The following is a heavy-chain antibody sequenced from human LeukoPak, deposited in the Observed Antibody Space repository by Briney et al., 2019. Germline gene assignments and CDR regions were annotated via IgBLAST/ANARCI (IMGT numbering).Heavy chain of an antibody. Sequence: GRSLRLSCAASGFTFSSYGMHWVRQAPGKGLEWVAVIWYDGSNKYYADPVKGRFTISRDNSKNTLYLQMNSLRAEDTAVYYCARESRDCSGGSCYWYYYYYGMDVWGQGTTVTVSS. CDR1: GFTFSSYG. V-gene: IGHV3-33*01. CDR3: ARESRDCSGGSCYWYYYYYGMDV. CDR2: IWYDGSNK. D-gene: IGHD2-15*01. J-gene: IGHJ6*02.